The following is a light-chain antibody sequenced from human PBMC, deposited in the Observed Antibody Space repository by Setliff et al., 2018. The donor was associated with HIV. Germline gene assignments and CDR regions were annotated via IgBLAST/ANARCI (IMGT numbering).Light chain of an antibody. CDR3: SSYTISSTQL. CDR2: GVS. V-gene: IGLV2-14*01. J-gene: IGLJ1*01. CDR1: SSDVGAYNF. Sequence: QSALTQPASVSGSPGQSITISCTATSSDVGAYNFVSWYQQHPGKAPKLMIYGVSNRPSGVSNRFSGSKSGNTASLTISGLQAEDEADYFCSSYTISSTQLFGTGTKVTVL.